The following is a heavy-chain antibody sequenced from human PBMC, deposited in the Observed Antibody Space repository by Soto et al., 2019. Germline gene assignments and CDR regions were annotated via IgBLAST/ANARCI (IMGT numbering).Heavy chain of an antibody. CDR1: GYTFTAYY. D-gene: IGHD5-18*01. Sequence: QVQLVQSGAEVKKLGASVKVSCKASGYTFTAYYIHWVRQAPGQGLEWVGWINPNSGDNNYAQRFQGWVTMTGDTSVSTAYMDLTRLRSDDTAVYYCARGGYTYGYGLDYWGQGTLVTVSS. J-gene: IGHJ4*02. V-gene: IGHV1-2*04. CDR2: INPNSGDN. CDR3: ARGGYTYGYGLDY.